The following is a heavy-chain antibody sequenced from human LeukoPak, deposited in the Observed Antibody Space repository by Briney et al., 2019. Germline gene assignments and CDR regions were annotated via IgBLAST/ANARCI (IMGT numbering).Heavy chain of an antibody. Sequence: GESLKISCKGSGYNFSNSWIGWVRQMPGKGLEWMGIIYPGDSDTRYRPSFQGQVTISADKSISTAYLQWSSLKASDTAMYYCARRVVNNRNWYFNLWGRGTLVTVSS. D-gene: IGHD4-23*01. CDR3: ARRVVNNRNWYFNL. J-gene: IGHJ2*01. V-gene: IGHV5-51*01. CDR2: IYPGDSDT. CDR1: GYNFSNSW.